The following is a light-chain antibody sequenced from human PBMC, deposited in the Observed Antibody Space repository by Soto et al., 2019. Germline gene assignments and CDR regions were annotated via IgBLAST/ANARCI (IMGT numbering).Light chain of an antibody. CDR3: QQYNSYPIT. CDR1: QSISDW. V-gene: IGKV1-5*03. J-gene: IGKJ5*01. CDR2: KAS. Sequence: DIQMTQSPSTLSASVGDRVTITCRASQSISDWLAWYQQKPGKAPKLLIYKASGLENGVPSRFSGRGSETEFTLTITSLQPDDFATYYCQQYNSYPITFGQRTRLEIK.